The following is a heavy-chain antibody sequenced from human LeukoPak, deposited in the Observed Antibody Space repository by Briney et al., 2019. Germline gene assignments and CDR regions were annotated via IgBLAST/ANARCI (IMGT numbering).Heavy chain of an antibody. V-gene: IGHV1-58*02. J-gene: IGHJ4*02. CDR1: GFTFTSSA. CDR3: AAFFYYGGGGGGGY. Sequence: GASVKVSCKASGFTFTSSAMQWVRQARGQRLEWIGWIVVGSGNTNYAEKFQERVTITRDMSTSTAYMELSSLRSEDTAVYYCAAFFYYGGGGGGGYWGQGTLVTVSS. CDR2: IVVGSGNT. D-gene: IGHD2-21*01.